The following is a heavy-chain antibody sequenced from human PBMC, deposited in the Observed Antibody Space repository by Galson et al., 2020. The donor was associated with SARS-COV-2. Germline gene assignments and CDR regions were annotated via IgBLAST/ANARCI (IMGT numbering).Heavy chain of an antibody. CDR2: ISAYNGNT. CDR1: GYTFTSYG. V-gene: IGHV1-18*04. D-gene: IGHD2-2*01. J-gene: IGHJ6*03. Sequence: ASVKVSCKASGYTFTSYGITWVRQAPGQGLEWMGWISAYNGNTNYAQKFQGRVTMTTDTSTSTAYMELRSLRSDDTAVYYCATFSNVDIVVTWVGAYYYYMDVWGKGTTVTVSS. CDR3: ATFSNVDIVVTWVGAYYYYMDV.